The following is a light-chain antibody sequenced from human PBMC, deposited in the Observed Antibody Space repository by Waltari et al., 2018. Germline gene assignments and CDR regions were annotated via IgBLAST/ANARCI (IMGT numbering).Light chain of an antibody. V-gene: IGKV3-20*01. Sequence: EIVLTQSPGTLSLSPGERATLPCRASQSVTSTYQVWYQQKPGQAPRLLIYSASNRATGIPDRFSGSGSGTDFTLTISRLEPEDSAVYYCQQYVSSLWTFGQGTKVEIK. CDR3: QQYVSSLWT. J-gene: IGKJ1*01. CDR1: QSVTSTY. CDR2: SAS.